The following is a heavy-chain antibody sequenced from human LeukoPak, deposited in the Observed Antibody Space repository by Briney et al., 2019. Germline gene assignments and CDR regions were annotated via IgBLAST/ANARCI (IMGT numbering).Heavy chain of an antibody. CDR2: IGTGTSTV. Sequence: GGSLRLSCAASGFTFTSYTMNWVRQAPGKGLEWVSHIGTGTSTVGYADSIKGRFTISRDNAKNSVDLQMSSLRVDDSAVYYCVRDKGWGFDSWGQGTLVTVSS. CDR1: GFTFTSYT. D-gene: IGHD7-27*01. V-gene: IGHV3-48*01. J-gene: IGHJ4*02. CDR3: VRDKGWGFDS.